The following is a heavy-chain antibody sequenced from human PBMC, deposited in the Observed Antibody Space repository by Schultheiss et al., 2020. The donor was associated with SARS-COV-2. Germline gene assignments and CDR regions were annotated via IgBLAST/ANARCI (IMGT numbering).Heavy chain of an antibody. CDR1: GFTFRSYA. CDR3: ARSRRYYYVH. Sequence: GGSLRLSCSASGFTFRSYAMHWVRQAPGKGLEYVSAISSNGGSTYYADSVKGRFTISRDNSKNTLYLQMNSLRAEDTAVYYCARSRRYYYVHWGQGTLVTVSS. J-gene: IGHJ4*02. V-gene: IGHV3-64*04. CDR2: ISSNGGST. D-gene: IGHD1-14*01.